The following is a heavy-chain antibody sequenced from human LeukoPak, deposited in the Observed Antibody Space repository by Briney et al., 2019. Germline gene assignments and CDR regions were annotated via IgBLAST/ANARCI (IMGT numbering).Heavy chain of an antibody. CDR3: ARGQPPSYYDMDV. J-gene: IGHJ6*02. CDR1: GFTFSSHG. CDR2: IWSDGSTK. V-gene: IGHV3-33*01. Sequence: GGSLRLSCAASGFTFSSHGMHWVRQAPGKGREWVAVIWSDGSTKYYADSVKGRFTISRDNSKNTLYLQMNSLRAEDTAVYYCARGQPPSYYDMDVWGQGTTVTVSS. D-gene: IGHD6-13*01.